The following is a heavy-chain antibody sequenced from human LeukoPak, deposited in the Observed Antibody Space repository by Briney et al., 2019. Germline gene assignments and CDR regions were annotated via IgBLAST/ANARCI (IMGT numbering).Heavy chain of an antibody. CDR1: GFTFSSYW. D-gene: IGHD3/OR15-3a*01. CDR3: ATMIFGGGFDY. V-gene: IGHV3-7*01. Sequence: GGSLRLSCVASGFTFSSYWMSWVRQAPGKGVEWVANIKEDGGEENYVDSVKGRFTISRDNAKKSLYLQMNSLRAEDTALYYCATMIFGGGFDYWGQGTLVTVSS. J-gene: IGHJ4*02. CDR2: IKEDGGEE.